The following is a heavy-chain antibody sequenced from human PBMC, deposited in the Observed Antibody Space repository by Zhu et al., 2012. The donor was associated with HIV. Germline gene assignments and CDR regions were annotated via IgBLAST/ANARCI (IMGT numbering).Heavy chain of an antibody. Sequence: QVQLQESGPGLVKPSETLSLTCTVSGGSISSSSYYWGWIRQPPGKGLEWIGSIYYSGSTYYNPSLKSRVTISVDTSKNQFSLKLSSVTAADTAVYYCAREASGDYYDSSGQYAWAFDYWGQGTLVTVSS. J-gene: IGHJ4*02. CDR1: GGSISSSSYY. D-gene: IGHD3-22*01. CDR2: IYYSGST. CDR3: AREASGDYYDSSGQYAWAFDY. V-gene: IGHV4-39*02.